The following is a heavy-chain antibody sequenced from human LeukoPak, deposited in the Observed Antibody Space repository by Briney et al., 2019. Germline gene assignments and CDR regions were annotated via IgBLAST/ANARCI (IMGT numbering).Heavy chain of an antibody. D-gene: IGHD2-21*02. V-gene: IGHV3-23*01. J-gene: IGHJ4*02. CDR1: GFTFSSYS. CDR2: ISGSGGRT. Sequence: PGGSLRLSCAASGFTFSSYSMSWVRQAPGKGLEWVSLISGSGGRTYYADSVKGWFTISRDNSKNTLYLQMNSLRAEDTAVFYCAKEPRHCGGDCFSLLDYWGQGTLVTVSS. CDR3: AKEPRHCGGDCFSLLDY.